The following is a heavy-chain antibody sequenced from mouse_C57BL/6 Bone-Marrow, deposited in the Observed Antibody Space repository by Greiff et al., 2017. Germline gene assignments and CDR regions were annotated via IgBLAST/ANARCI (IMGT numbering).Heavy chain of an antibody. V-gene: IGHV1-15*01. CDR1: GYTFTDYE. CDR2: IDPETGGT. CDR3: TSYYALTFVDY. D-gene: IGHD2-1*01. Sequence: VLLVESGAELVRPGASVTLSCKASGYTFTDYEMHWVKQTPVHGLEWIGAIDPETGGTAYNQKFKGKAILTADKSSSTAYMELRSLTSEDSAVYYCTSYYALTFVDYWGQGTTLTVSS. J-gene: IGHJ2*01.